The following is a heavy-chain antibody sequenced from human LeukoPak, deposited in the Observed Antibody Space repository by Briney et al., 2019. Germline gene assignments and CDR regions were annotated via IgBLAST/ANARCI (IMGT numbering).Heavy chain of an antibody. CDR1: GGSISSSSYY. Sequence: SETLSLTCTVSGGSISSSSYYWGWIRQPPGKGLEWIGSIYYSGSTYYNPSLKSRVTISVDTSKNQFSLKLSSVTAADTAVYYCARLNLEFWWFDPWGQGTLVTVSS. CDR3: ARLNLEFWWFDP. CDR2: IYYSGST. V-gene: IGHV4-39*01. D-gene: IGHD3-3*01. J-gene: IGHJ5*02.